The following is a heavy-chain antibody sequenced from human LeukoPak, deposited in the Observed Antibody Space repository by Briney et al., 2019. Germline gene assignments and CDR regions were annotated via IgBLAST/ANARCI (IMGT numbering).Heavy chain of an antibody. CDR3: ARRITMVRGKRNWFDP. D-gene: IGHD3-10*01. V-gene: IGHV4-39*07. CDR2: IYYSGST. Sequence: NASETLSLTCTVSGGSISSSSYYWGWIRQPPGKGLEWIGSIYYSGSTYYNPSLKSRVTISVDTSKNQFSLKLSSVTAADTAVYYCARRITMVRGKRNWFDPWGQGTLVTVSS. CDR1: GGSISSSSYY. J-gene: IGHJ5*02.